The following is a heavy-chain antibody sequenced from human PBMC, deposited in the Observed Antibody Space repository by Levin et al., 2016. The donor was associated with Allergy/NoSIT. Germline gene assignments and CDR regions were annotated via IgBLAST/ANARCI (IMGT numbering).Heavy chain of an antibody. CDR1: GGSISSGSYY. J-gene: IGHJ4*02. D-gene: IGHD4-17*01. CDR2: IYTSGST. CDR3: AREYPSRYDYAVDY. Sequence: LRLSCTVSGGSISSGSYYWSWIRQPAGKGLEWIGRIYTSGSTNYNPSLKSRVTISVDTSKNQFSLKLSSVTAADTAVYYCAREYPSRYDYAVDYWGQGTLVTVSS. V-gene: IGHV4-61*02.